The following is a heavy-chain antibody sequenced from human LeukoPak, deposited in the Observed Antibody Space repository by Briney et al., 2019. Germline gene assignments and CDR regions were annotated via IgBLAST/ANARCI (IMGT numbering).Heavy chain of an antibody. V-gene: IGHV3-23*01. CDR2: ISGSGGST. CDR3: AKEMYSSSSAPLDYYYGMDV. D-gene: IGHD6-6*01. Sequence: GGSLRLSCAASGFTGSYSMHWVRQAPGKGLEWVSAISGSGGSTYYADSVKGRFTTSRDNSKNTLYLQMNSLRAEDTAVYYCAKEMYSSSSAPLDYYYGMDVWGQGTTVTVSS. CDR1: GFTGSYS. J-gene: IGHJ6*02.